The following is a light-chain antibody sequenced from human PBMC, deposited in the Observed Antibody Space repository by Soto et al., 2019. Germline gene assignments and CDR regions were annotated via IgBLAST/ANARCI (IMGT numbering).Light chain of an antibody. Sequence: QSVLTQPASVSGSPGQSITISCTGTSSDVGGYNYVSWYQQHPGKAPKLMIYDVSNRPSGVSNRFSGSKSANTASLTISGLQAEDEADYYSSSYTSSSTRVFGTGTKVTVL. CDR2: DVS. V-gene: IGLV2-14*01. CDR1: SSDVGGYNY. CDR3: SSYTSSSTRV. J-gene: IGLJ1*01.